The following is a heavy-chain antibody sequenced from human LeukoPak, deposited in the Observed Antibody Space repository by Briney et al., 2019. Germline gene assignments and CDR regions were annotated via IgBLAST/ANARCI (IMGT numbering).Heavy chain of an antibody. Sequence: SETLSLTCTVSGGSISSNDYYWGWIRQPPGKGLEWMGEINHSGSTNYHPSLKSRVTISVDTSKNQFSLKLSSVTAADTAVYYCARRPPFTTRAPDYWGQGTLVTVSS. CDR3: ARRPPFTTRAPDY. CDR1: GGSISSNDYY. V-gene: IGHV4-39*07. CDR2: INHSGST. J-gene: IGHJ4*02. D-gene: IGHD1-14*01.